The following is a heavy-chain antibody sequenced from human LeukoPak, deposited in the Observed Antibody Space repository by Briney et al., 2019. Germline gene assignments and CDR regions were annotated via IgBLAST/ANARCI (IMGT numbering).Heavy chain of an antibody. J-gene: IGHJ4*02. D-gene: IGHD3-10*01. CDR3: ARLLGPYGSGETDY. CDR1: GFTFSSYE. CDR2: ISSSGSTI. V-gene: IGHV3-48*03. Sequence: GGSLRLSCAASGFTFSSYEMNWVRQAPGKGLEWVSYISSSGSTIYYADSVKGRFTISRDNAKNSLYLQMNSLRVEDTAVYYCARLLGPYGSGETDYWGQGTLVTVSS.